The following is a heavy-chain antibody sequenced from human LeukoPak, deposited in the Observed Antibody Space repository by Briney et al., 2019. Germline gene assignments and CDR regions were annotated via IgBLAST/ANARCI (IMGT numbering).Heavy chain of an antibody. Sequence: AGGSLRLSCAASGFTFSSYWTSWVRQAPGKGLESVANINQDGRQIYYVDSVKGRFTISRDNAKNSLYLQMNSLRVEDTAVYYCARSLWPEDYWGQGTLVTVSS. D-gene: IGHD3-16*01. CDR2: INQDGRQI. V-gene: IGHV3-7*01. CDR1: GFTFSSYW. J-gene: IGHJ4*02. CDR3: ARSLWPEDY.